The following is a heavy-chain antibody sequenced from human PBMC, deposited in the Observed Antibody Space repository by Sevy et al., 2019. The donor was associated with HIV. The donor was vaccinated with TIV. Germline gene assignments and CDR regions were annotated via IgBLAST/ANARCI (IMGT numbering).Heavy chain of an antibody. D-gene: IGHD3-22*01. J-gene: IGHJ3*02. Sequence: SETLSLTCTVSGGSINTGGYYWSWIRQHPGKGLEWIGYIYRSGSAFYNPSLESRVTISVDTSKNQFSLKLSSVTAADRAVDYCATHPNCYDSTGFPHGLNIWGQGTMVTVSS. CDR2: IYRSGSA. V-gene: IGHV4-31*03. CDR1: GGSINTGGYY. CDR3: ATHPNCYDSTGFPHGLNI.